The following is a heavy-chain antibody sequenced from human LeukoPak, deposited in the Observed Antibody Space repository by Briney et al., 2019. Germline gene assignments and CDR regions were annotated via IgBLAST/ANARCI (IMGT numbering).Heavy chain of an antibody. D-gene: IGHD3-10*01. CDR3: AKAGYYRFEY. J-gene: IGHJ4*02. V-gene: IGHV3-74*03. Sequence: GGSLRLSCAASGFTFSSSWIRWVRPAPGKGLMWVSRINSDGSTIAYADSVKGRLTISRDNAKNTLYLQMNSLRAEDTAVYYCAKAGYYRFEYWGQGTLVTVSS. CDR2: INSDGSTI. CDR1: GFTFSSSW.